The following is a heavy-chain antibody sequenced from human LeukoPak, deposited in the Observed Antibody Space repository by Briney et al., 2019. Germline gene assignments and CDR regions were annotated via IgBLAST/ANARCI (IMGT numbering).Heavy chain of an antibody. J-gene: IGHJ6*02. CDR2: INHSGST. CDR3: SIAARRRPYYYGMDV. D-gene: IGHD6-6*01. Sequence: PSETLSLTCAVYGGSFSGYYWSWIRQPPGKGLEWIGEINHSGSTNYNPSLKSRVTISVDTSKNQFSLKLSSVTAADTAVYYCSIAARRRPYYYGMDVWGQGITVTVSS. V-gene: IGHV4-34*01. CDR1: GGSFSGYY.